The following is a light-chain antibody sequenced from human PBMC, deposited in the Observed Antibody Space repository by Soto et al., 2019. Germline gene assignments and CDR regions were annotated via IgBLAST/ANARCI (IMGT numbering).Light chain of an antibody. CDR2: AAS. CDR1: QGIGND. J-gene: IGKJ4*01. Sequence: AIQLTQSPSSLSASVGDTVTITCRASQGIGNDLGWYQQKSGKAPKLLIYAASNLQSAVPSRFSGSASGTDFTLTISGLQPEDVATYYCLQDNNYPLTFGGGTKVDI. V-gene: IGKV1-6*01. CDR3: LQDNNYPLT.